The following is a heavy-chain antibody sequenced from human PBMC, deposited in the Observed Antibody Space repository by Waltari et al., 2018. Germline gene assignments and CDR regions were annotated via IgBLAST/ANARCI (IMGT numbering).Heavy chain of an antibody. Sequence: QVQLVQSGAEVKKPGSSVKVSCKASGGTFSSSAISWVRQAPRPGLEWMGGIIPIFGTANYAQKFQGRVTITADESTSTAYMELSSLRSEDTAVYYCARGQDCSGGSCYGYYMDVWGKGTTVTISS. J-gene: IGHJ6*03. CDR3: ARGQDCSGGSCYGYYMDV. CDR2: IIPIFGTA. V-gene: IGHV1-69*12. CDR1: GGTFSSSA. D-gene: IGHD2-15*01.